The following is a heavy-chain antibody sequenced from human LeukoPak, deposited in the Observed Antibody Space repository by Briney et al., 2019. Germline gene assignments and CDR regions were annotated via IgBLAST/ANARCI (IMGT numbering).Heavy chain of an antibody. J-gene: IGHJ4*02. CDR1: GYTFTTYY. V-gene: IGHV1-46*01. D-gene: IGHD3-10*01. CDR3: ARGHGSGSYILGY. CDR2: INPSDGST. Sequence: GASVKVSCKASGYTFTTYYMHWVRQAPGQGLEWKGIINPSDGSTTYAQKFQDRVTMTRDTSTSTFYMELSSLRSEDTAVYYCARGHGSGSYILGYWGQGTLVTVSS.